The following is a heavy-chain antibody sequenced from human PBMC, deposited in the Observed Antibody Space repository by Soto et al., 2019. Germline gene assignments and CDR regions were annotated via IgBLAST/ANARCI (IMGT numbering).Heavy chain of an antibody. CDR1: GYTFTSYG. D-gene: IGHD1-26*01. CDR2: ISAYNGNT. V-gene: IGHV1-18*01. Sequence: GSVKVSCKASGYTFTSYGISWVRQAPGQGLEWMGWISAYNGNTNYAQKLQGRVTMTTDTSTSTAYMELRSLRSDDTAVYYCARDGGSEMGATGSHFDYWGQGTLVTVSS. J-gene: IGHJ4*02. CDR3: ARDGGSEMGATGSHFDY.